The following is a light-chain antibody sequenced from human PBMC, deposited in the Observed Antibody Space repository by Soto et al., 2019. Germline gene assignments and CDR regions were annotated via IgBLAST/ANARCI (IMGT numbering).Light chain of an antibody. J-gene: IGKJ1*01. V-gene: IGKV3-20*01. CDR1: QRISNN. CDR2: GAS. CDR3: QQYGDSPVT. Sequence: EIVLTQSPASLSVTPGERATLSCRASQRISNNLAWYQQKPGQAPRLLIYGASSRATGIPDRFSGSGSGTDFTLTISRLEPEDFAVYYCQQYGDSPVTFGQGTMVDTK.